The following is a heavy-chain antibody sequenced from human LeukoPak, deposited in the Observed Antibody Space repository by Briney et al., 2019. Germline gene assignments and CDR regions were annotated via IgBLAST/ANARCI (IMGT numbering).Heavy chain of an antibody. V-gene: IGHV4-39*01. J-gene: IGHJ4*02. Sequence: SETLSLTCTVSGGSISSSSYYWGWIRQPPGKGLEWIGSNYYSGSTYYNPSLKSRVTISVDTSKNQFSLRLSSVTAADTAVYYRARSEKTTVTTPGDYWGQGTLVTVSS. CDR3: ARSEKTTVTTPGDY. CDR2: NYYSGST. CDR1: GGSISSSSYY. D-gene: IGHD4-17*01.